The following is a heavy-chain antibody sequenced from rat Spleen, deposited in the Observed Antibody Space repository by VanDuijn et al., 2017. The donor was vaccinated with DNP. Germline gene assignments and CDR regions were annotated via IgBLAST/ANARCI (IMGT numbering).Heavy chain of an antibody. CDR1: GFTFSNYG. CDR2: ITNSGGST. V-gene: IGHV5-19*01. D-gene: IGHD1-1*01. J-gene: IGHJ4*01. CDR3: TTLITFMSG. Sequence: EVKLVESGGGLVQPGRSLKLSCAASGFTFSNYGMAWVRQAPTKGLEWVASITNSGGSTYYRDSVKGRFTISRDNAKSTLYLQMDSLRSEDTATYYCTTLITFMSGWSQGTSVTVSS.